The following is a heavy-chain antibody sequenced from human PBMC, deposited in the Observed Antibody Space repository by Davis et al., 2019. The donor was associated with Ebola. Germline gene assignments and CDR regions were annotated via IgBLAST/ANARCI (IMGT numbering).Heavy chain of an antibody. J-gene: IGHJ6*02. CDR2: IFPDVSDI. V-gene: IGHV5-51*01. Sequence: GESLKIPCKGSGYDFTNYWIAWVRQMPGKGLEWMGIIFPDVSDIKYSQSLQGQVTISVDKSTNTVHLQWSSLKASDTAMYYFARRGSVVGAGMDVWGQGTTVTVSS. CDR3: ARRGSVVGAGMDV. D-gene: IGHD2-15*01. CDR1: GYDFTNYW.